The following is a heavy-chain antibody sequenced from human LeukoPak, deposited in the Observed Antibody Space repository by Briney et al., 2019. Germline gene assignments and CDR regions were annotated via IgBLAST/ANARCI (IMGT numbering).Heavy chain of an antibody. D-gene: IGHD4-11*01. CDR3: ARDSVDYTDYFYYGMDV. V-gene: IGHV4-31*03. J-gene: IGHJ6*02. CDR1: GGSISSGGYY. Sequence: SQTLSLTCTVSGGSISSGGYYWSWIRPHPGKGLEWIGYIYYSESTYYNPSLKSRVTISVDTSNNQFSLKLSSVTAADTAVYYCARDSVDYTDYFYYGMDVWGQGTTVTVSS. CDR2: IYYSEST.